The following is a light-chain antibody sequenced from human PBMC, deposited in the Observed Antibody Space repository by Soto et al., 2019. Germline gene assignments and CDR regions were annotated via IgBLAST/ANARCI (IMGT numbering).Light chain of an antibody. CDR3: SSYTSSSPLVV. J-gene: IGLJ2*01. CDR1: SSDVGGYDY. Sequence: QSVLTQPASVSGSPGQSITISCTGTSSDVGGYDYVSWYQQHPGTAPKLMIYEVSNRPSGVSNRFSGSKSGNTASLTISGLQAEDEADYYCSSYTSSSPLVVFGGGTKVTVL. V-gene: IGLV2-14*01. CDR2: EVS.